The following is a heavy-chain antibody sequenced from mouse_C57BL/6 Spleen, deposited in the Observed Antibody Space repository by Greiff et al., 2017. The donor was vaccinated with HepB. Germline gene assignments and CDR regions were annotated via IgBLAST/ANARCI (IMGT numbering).Heavy chain of an antibody. CDR3: ALDSSGYYFDY. CDR2: IYPGDGDT. J-gene: IGHJ2*01. Sequence: VQLQESGPELVKPGASVKISCKASGYAFSSSWMNWVKQRPGKGLEWIGRIYPGDGDTNYNGKFKGKATLTADKSSSTAYMQRSSLTSEDSAVYFCALDSSGYYFDYWGQGTTLTVSS. D-gene: IGHD3-2*02. V-gene: IGHV1-82*01. CDR1: GYAFSSSW.